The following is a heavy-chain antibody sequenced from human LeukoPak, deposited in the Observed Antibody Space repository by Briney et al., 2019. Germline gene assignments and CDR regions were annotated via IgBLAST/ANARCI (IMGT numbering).Heavy chain of an antibody. V-gene: IGHV4-61*01. CDR3: ALTNNWFDP. J-gene: IGHJ5*02. Sequence: SETLSLTCTVSGGSISGTYYWNWIRQPPGKGLEWIGYIYYGGSTNYSPSLKGRVTISVDTSKNQFSLKLNSVTAADTAVYYCALTNNWFDPWGQGTLVTVSS. D-gene: IGHD4-11*01. CDR1: GGSISGTYY. CDR2: IYYGGST.